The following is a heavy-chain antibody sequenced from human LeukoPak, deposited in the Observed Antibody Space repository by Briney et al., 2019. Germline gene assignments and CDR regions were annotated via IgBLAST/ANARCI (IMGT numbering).Heavy chain of an antibody. Sequence: SVKVSCKASGGTFSSYAISWVRQAPGQGLEWMGRIIPIFGTANYAQKFQGRVTITTDESTSTAYMELSSLRSEDTAVYYCARDTYYYDGSDDYWGQGTLVTVSS. J-gene: IGHJ4*02. CDR1: GGTFSSYA. CDR3: ARDTYYYDGSDDY. V-gene: IGHV1-69*05. D-gene: IGHD3-22*01. CDR2: IIPIFGTA.